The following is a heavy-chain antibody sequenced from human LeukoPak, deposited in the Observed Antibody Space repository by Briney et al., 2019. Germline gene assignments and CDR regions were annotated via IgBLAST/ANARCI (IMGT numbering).Heavy chain of an antibody. D-gene: IGHD6-13*01. J-gene: IGHJ4*02. Sequence: GSLRLSCAASGFTFSSYGMHWVRQAPGKGLEWVAVISHDGSNKYYADSVKGRFTISRDNSKNTLYLQMNSLRAEDTAVYYCARDRGIAAAMYYFDYWGQGTLVTVSS. CDR2: ISHDGSNK. V-gene: IGHV3-30*03. CDR3: ARDRGIAAAMYYFDY. CDR1: GFTFSSYG.